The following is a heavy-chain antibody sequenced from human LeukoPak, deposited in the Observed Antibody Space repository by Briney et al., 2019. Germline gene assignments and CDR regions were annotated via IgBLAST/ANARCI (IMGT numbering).Heavy chain of an antibody. J-gene: IGHJ4*02. D-gene: IGHD6-6*01. CDR2: INLSGGSR. CDR3: ARGVTLTTRPEIWAGDY. CDR1: GYSFTSYY. V-gene: IGHV1-46*01. Sequence: GASVKVSCKASGYSFTSYYIHWVRQAPGQGHEWVGIINLSGGSRTYAQKFQGRVTMTRDTSTSTVYMELSSLRSEDTAVYYCARGVTLTTRPEIWAGDYWGQGTLVTVPS.